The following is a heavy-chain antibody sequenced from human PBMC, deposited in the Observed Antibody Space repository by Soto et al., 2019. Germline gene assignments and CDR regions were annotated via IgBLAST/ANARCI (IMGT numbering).Heavy chain of an antibody. CDR3: ARESGGATATLDYYYFYMDV. Sequence: QVQLVQSGAEVRKPGASVTVSCRSSGDSFNDYYIHWVRQAPGQGFEWMGWINPNGGVTKYAQKFQGWVSMTRDTSIRPVYMQLSRRRSDDTAVYYCARESGGATATLDYYYFYMDVWGTGTTVTVSS. CDR1: GDSFNDYY. J-gene: IGHJ6*03. CDR2: INPNGGVT. D-gene: IGHD5-12*01. V-gene: IGHV1-2*04.